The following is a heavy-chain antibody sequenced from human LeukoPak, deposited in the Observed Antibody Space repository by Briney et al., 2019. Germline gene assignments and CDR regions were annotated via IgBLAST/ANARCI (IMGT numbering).Heavy chain of an antibody. CDR1: GFTFSSYG. V-gene: IGHV3-30*18. CDR2: ISYDGSDK. CDR3: AKVIADYGDYEWFDP. D-gene: IGHD4-17*01. J-gene: IGHJ5*02. Sequence: GGSLRLSCAASGFTFSSYGMHWVRQAPGKGLEWVAVISYDGSDKYYADSVKGRFTISRDNSKNTLYLQMNSLRAEDTAVYYCAKVIADYGDYEWFDPWGQGTLVTVSS.